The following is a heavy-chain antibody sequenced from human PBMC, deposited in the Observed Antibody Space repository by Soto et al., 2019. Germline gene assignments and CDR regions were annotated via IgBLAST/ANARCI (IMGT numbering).Heavy chain of an antibody. CDR1: GLIFRNAW. V-gene: IGHV3-15*01. J-gene: IGHJ4*02. Sequence: EVQLVESGGGLVKPGGSLRLSCAASGLIFRNAWMSWVRQAPGKGLEWVGRIKSKTDGGTTDYAAPVNGRFAISRDDSKNTLYLQMNSLKTEDTAVYYCATDEGYYYDGSGIDYWGQGTLVTVSS. CDR2: IKSKTDGGTT. D-gene: IGHD3-22*01. CDR3: ATDEGYYYDGSGIDY.